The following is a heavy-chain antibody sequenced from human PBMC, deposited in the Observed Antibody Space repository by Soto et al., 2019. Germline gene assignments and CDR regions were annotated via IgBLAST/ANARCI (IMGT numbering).Heavy chain of an antibody. Sequence: KPSETLSLTCTVSGGSISNYYWSWIRQPPGKGLELIGYIYSSGSTNYNPSLKSRITISLHSSKNQFSLRLSSVTAADTAVYYCARIRGNSFSLDYWGQGTLVTVSS. CDR1: GGSISNYY. J-gene: IGHJ4*02. CDR2: IYSSGST. D-gene: IGHD1-26*01. V-gene: IGHV4-59*01. CDR3: ARIRGNSFSLDY.